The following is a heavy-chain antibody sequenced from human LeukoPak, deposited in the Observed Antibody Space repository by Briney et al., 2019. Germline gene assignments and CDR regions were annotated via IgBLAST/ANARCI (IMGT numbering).Heavy chain of an antibody. CDR3: ARDRHYYDSSGYYSPFDY. V-gene: IGHV1-69*05. Sequence: SVKVSCKASGGTFISYAISWVRQAPGQGLEWMGRIIPIFGTANYAQKFQGRVTITTDESTSTAYMELSSLRSEDTAVYYCARDRHYYDSSGYYSPFDYWGQGTLVTVSS. J-gene: IGHJ4*02. D-gene: IGHD3-22*01. CDR2: IIPIFGTA. CDR1: GGTFISYA.